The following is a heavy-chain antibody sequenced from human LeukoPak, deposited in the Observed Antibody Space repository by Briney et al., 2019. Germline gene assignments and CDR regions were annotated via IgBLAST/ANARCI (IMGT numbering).Heavy chain of an antibody. Sequence: SVKVSCKASGGTFSSYAISWVRQAPGQGLEWMGGIIPIFGTANYAQRFQGRVTITADESTSTAYMELSSLRSEDTAVYYCASLTQGYDFWSGYYKTAPVDYWGQGTLVTVSS. CDR2: IIPIFGTA. CDR1: GGTFSSYA. J-gene: IGHJ4*02. CDR3: ASLTQGYDFWSGYYKTAPVDY. D-gene: IGHD3-3*01. V-gene: IGHV1-69*13.